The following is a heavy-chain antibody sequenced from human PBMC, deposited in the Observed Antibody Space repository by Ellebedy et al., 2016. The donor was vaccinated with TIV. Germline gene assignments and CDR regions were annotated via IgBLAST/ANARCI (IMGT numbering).Heavy chain of an antibody. CDR3: AEGRSGWYYFDY. Sequence: SETLSLTCAVYGGSFSSYYWSWIRQPPGKGLEWIGEINQSGRTNYNPSLDKGRVTISVDTSKNQFSLRLSSVTVADTAVYYCAEGRSGWYYFDYWGQGTPVTVSS. D-gene: IGHD6-19*01. CDR2: INQSGRT. J-gene: IGHJ4*02. V-gene: IGHV4-34*01. CDR1: GGSFSSYY.